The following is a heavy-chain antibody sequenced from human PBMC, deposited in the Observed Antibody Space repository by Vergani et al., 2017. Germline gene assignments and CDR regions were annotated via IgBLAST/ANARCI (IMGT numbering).Heavy chain of an antibody. CDR1: GGTFSSYA. CDR2: IIPIFGTA. D-gene: IGHD3-10*01. V-gene: IGHV1-69*01. Sequence: QVQLVQSGAEVKKPGSSVKVSCKASGGTFSSYAISWVRQAPGQGIEWMGGIIPIFGTANYAQKFQGRVTITADESTSTAYMELSSLRSEDTALYYCAGYGSGSYYYYYYGMDVWAKGPRSPSP. J-gene: IGHJ6*02. CDR3: AGYGSGSYYYYYYGMDV.